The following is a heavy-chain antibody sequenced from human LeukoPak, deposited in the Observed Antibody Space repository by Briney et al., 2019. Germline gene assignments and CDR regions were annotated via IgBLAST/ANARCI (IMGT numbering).Heavy chain of an antibody. J-gene: IGHJ3*02. D-gene: IGHD1-26*01. Sequence: GSLRLSCASFGFPFHRYSMNWVRQAPGKGLGWVSSISSSSSYIYYADSVKGRFTISRDNAKNLLYLQMNSLRAEDTAVYYCARDHRLSGSYDAFDIWGQGTMVTVSS. CDR3: ARDHRLSGSYDAFDI. V-gene: IGHV3-21*01. CDR2: ISSSSSYI. CDR1: GFPFHRYS.